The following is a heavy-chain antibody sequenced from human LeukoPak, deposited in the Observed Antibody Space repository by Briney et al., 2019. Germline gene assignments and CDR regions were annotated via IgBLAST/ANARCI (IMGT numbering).Heavy chain of an antibody. CDR3: ARGPGSSGWYPRSNWFDP. D-gene: IGHD6-19*01. CDR2: IYYSGST. CDR1: GGSISSYY. J-gene: IGHJ5*02. V-gene: IGHV4-59*01. Sequence: SETLSLTCTVSGGSISSYYWSWIRQPPGNGLEWIGYIYYSGSTNYNPSLKSRVTISVDTSKNQFSLKLSSVTAADTAVYYCARGPGSSGWYPRSNWFDPWGQGTLVTVSS.